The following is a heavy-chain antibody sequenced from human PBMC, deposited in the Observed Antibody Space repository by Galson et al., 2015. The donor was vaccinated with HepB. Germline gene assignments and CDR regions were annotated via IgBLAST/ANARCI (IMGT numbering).Heavy chain of an antibody. D-gene: IGHD6-13*01. CDR1: GYSFTSYW. Sequence: QSGAEVTKPGESLKISCKGSGYSFTSYWIGWVRQMPGKGLEWMGIIYPGDSDTRYSPSFQGQVTISADKSISTAYLQWSSLKASDTAMYYCARGQLGIAAAGTHYYYMDVWGKGTTVTVSS. V-gene: IGHV5-51*03. CDR2: IYPGDSDT. J-gene: IGHJ6*03. CDR3: ARGQLGIAAAGTHYYYMDV.